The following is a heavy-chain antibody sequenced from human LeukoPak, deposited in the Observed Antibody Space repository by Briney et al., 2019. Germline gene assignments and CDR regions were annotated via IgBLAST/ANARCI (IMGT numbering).Heavy chain of an antibody. J-gene: IGHJ4*02. V-gene: IGHV3-53*01. CDR3: AREIVGATRLIDY. CDR2: IYSGGST. CDR1: GFTVSSNY. D-gene: IGHD1-26*01. Sequence: GGSLRLSCAASGFTVSSNYMSWVRQAPGKGLEWVSVIYSGGSTYYADSVKGRFTISRDNSKNTLYLQMNSLRAEDTAVYYCAREIVGATRLIDYWGQGTLVTVSS.